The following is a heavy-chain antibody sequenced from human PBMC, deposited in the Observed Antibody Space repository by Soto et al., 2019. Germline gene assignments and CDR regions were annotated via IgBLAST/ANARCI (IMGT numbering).Heavy chain of an antibody. CDR1: GGSISSYY. V-gene: IGHV4-59*08. D-gene: IGHD5-18*01. J-gene: IGHJ3*02. Sequence: SETLSLTCNVSGGSISSYYWSWIRQPPGKGLEWIGFIYYSGSTDYNPSLKSRVSVSIDTSKNQFSLNLTSVTAADTAVYYCARVWGYSYGLASDIWGQGTMVT. CDR2: IYYSGST. CDR3: ARVWGYSYGLASDI.